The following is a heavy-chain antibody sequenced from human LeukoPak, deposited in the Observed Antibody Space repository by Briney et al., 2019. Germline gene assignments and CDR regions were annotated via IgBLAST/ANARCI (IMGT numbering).Heavy chain of an antibody. CDR2: ISSSSSYI. V-gene: IGHV3-21*01. Sequence: GGSLRLSCAASGFTFSSYSMNWVRQAPGKGLEWVSSISSSSSYIYYADSVKGRFTISRDIAKNSLYLQMNSLRAEDTAVYYCARDNWNSSPGSDYWGQGTLVTVSS. CDR1: GFTFSSYS. CDR3: ARDNWNSSPGSDY. D-gene: IGHD1-7*01. J-gene: IGHJ4*02.